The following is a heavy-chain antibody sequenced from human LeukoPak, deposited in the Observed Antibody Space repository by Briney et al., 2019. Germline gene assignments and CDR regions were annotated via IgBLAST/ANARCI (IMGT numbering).Heavy chain of an antibody. V-gene: IGHV3-49*04. Sequence: GGSLRLSCSASVFTFGTYAMSWVRQAPGKGLEWVGFIRSKAYGATAEYAASVRGRFSISRDDSKSIARLQMNSLKTDHTAVYYCTRSNGGCDCAIDYWGQGTLVTVSS. CDR2: IRSKAYGATA. CDR1: VFTFGTYA. J-gene: IGHJ4*02. D-gene: IGHD2-21*02. CDR3: TRSNGGCDCAIDY.